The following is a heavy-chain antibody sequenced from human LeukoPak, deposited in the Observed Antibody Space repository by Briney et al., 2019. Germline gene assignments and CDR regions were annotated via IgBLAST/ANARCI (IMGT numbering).Heavy chain of an antibody. Sequence: SETLSLTCTVSGGSISSYYWSWNRQPPGKGLEWIGYIYTSGSTNYNPSLKSRVTISVDTSKNQFSLKLSSVTAADTAVYYCARLSGSSWYRGPYYYMDVWGKGATVTVSS. V-gene: IGHV4-4*09. CDR1: GGSISSYY. D-gene: IGHD6-13*01. CDR2: IYTSGST. CDR3: ARLSGSSWYRGPYYYMDV. J-gene: IGHJ6*03.